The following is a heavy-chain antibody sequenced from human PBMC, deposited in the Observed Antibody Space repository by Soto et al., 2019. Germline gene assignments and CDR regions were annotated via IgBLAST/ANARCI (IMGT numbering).Heavy chain of an antibody. CDR3: ARDPWAADY. J-gene: IGHJ4*02. CDR2: IYIGGST. CDR1: GFTVSTKY. V-gene: IGHV3-66*01. D-gene: IGHD3-16*01. Sequence: EVQLVESGGGWVQPGGSLRLSCAASGFTVSTKYMSWVRQAPGTGLECVSVIYIGGSTFYADSVRGRFTISRDTSKNTVNLQMNSLRAEDTAVYYCARDPWAADYWGQGTLVTVSS.